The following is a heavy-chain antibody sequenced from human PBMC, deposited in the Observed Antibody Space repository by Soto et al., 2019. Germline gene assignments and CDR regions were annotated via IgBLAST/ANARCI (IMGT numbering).Heavy chain of an antibody. CDR3: ARSNYYGSGNYYFNWFDP. V-gene: IGHV4-38-2*01. D-gene: IGHD3-10*01. CDR2: IYHSGST. Sequence: KTSETLSLTCAFSCYSIITDFYWGWIRQPPGKGLEWIGNIYHSGSTYYNPSLKSRVTISIDTSKNQFSLKLSSVTAADTAVYYCARSNYYGSGNYYFNWFDPWGQGTLVTVSS. J-gene: IGHJ5*02. CDR1: CYSIITDFY.